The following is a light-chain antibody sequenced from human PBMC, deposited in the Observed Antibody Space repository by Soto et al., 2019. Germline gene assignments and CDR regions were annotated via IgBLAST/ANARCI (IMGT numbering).Light chain of an antibody. CDR3: SSYTSSSTLGYV. V-gene: IGLV2-14*01. CDR1: SSDVGGYNY. CDR2: EVS. J-gene: IGLJ1*01. Sequence: QSALTQPASVSGSPGQSITISCTGTSSDVGGYNYVSWYQQHPGKAPKLMIYEVSNRPSGVSNRFSGSKSGNTASLTISGLQAEDEAYYYCSSYTSSSTLGYVFGTGTKLTFL.